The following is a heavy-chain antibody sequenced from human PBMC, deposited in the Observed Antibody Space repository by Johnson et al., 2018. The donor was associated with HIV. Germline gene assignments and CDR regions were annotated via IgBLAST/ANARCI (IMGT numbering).Heavy chain of an antibody. D-gene: IGHD1-26*01. Sequence: VQLVESGGGLVQPGGSLRLSCAASGFTVSSNYMSWVRQAPGKGLEWVSYISSSGGTTHNADSVKGRFTISRDNSKNTLYLQMNSLRAEDTAVYYCAIRDAGGRDAFDTWGQGTMVTVSS. J-gene: IGHJ3*02. CDR2: YISSSGGTT. CDR1: GFTVSSNY. CDR3: AIRDAGGRDAFDT. V-gene: IGHV3-66*02.